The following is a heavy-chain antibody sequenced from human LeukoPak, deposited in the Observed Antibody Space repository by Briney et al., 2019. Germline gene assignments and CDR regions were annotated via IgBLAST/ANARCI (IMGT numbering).Heavy chain of an antibody. D-gene: IGHD3-3*01. CDR1: GGSITSGDYY. V-gene: IGHV4-30-4*01. J-gene: IGHJ4*02. Sequence: PSETLSLTCTVSGGSITSGDYYWSWIRQPPGKGVEGIGYIYYSGSTYYHPSLKSRVTRSVDTSKDQFSLELSSVTAAGTAVYYCARGGYDLWSGYRYTTFDYWGQGTLVTVSS. CDR3: ARGGYDLWSGYRYTTFDY. CDR2: IYYSGST.